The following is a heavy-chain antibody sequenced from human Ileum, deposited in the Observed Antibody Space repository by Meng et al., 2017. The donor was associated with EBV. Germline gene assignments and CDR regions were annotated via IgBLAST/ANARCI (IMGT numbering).Heavy chain of an antibody. J-gene: IGHJ4*02. V-gene: IGHV1-69*18. D-gene: IGHD1-26*01. Sequence: QVQLVQSGAEVEKPGSSVKVSCKASGDRFGTYSVSWVRQAPGQGLEWMGNIVPIFGTTSYAQKFQGRVTITADESTSTAYMELRNLRSEDSAMYYCARLGGDYDDYWGQGTLVTVSS. CDR2: IVPIFGTT. CDR3: ARLGGDYDDY. CDR1: GDRFGTYS.